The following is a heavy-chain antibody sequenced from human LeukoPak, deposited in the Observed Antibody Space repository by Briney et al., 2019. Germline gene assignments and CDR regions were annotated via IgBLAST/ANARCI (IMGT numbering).Heavy chain of an antibody. CDR2: INHSGST. J-gene: IGHJ4*02. Sequence: PSETLSLTCAVYGGSFSGYYWSWIRQPPGKGLEWIGEINHSGSTNYNPSLKSRVTISVDTSKNQFSLKLSSVIAADTAMYYCARGGSRSYTSSTLDYWGQGTLVTVSS. CDR3: ARGGSRSYTSSTLDY. V-gene: IGHV4-34*01. CDR1: GGSFSGYY. D-gene: IGHD6-6*01.